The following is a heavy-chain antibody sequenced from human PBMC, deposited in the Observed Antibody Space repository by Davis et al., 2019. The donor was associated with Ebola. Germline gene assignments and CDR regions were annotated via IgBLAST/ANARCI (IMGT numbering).Heavy chain of an antibody. CDR2: ISGGGTNT. D-gene: IGHD6-19*01. V-gene: IGHV3-23*01. CDR1: GFTFSAYA. CDR3: ARDNGYSSGWYVGD. Sequence: GGSLRLSCVASGFTFSAYAMSWVRQAPGKGLEWVAAISGGGTNTYYADSVKGRFTISRDNAKNSLYLQMNSLRAEDTAVYYCARDNGYSSGWYVGDWGQGTLVTVSS. J-gene: IGHJ4*02.